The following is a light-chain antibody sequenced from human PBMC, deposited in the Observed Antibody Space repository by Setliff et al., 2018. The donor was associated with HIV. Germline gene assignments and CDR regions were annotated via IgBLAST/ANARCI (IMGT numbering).Light chain of an antibody. CDR2: GDN. Sequence: QSVLTQPPSVSGAPGQRVTISCTGSRSNIGAGFDVHWFQRLPGTAPKVVIYGDNYRPSGVPDRISGSKSGTSASLAITGLQAEDEADYYCQSYDSSLRGYVFGTGTKATVL. V-gene: IGLV1-40*01. J-gene: IGLJ1*01. CDR1: RSNIGAGFD. CDR3: QSYDSSLRGYV.